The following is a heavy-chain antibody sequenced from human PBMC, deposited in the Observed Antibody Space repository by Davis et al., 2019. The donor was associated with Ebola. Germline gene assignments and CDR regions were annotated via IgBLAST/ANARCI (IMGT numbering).Heavy chain of an antibody. CDR1: GFSFSSYW. J-gene: IGHJ4*02. V-gene: IGHV3-7*01. CDR3: ARDNVRWSSHEPFDY. Sequence: GESLKISCAASGFSFSSYWMSWVRQAPGKGLEWVANIKQDGSEKYYVDSVEGRFTISRDNAKNSLYLQMNSLRDEDTAVYYCARDNVRWSSHEPFDYWGQGTLVTVSS. D-gene: IGHD1-26*01. CDR2: IKQDGSEK.